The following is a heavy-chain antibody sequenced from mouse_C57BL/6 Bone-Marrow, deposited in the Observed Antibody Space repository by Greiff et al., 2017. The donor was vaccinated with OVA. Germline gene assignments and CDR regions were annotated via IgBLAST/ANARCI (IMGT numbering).Heavy chain of an antibody. CDR1: GYSFTGYY. CDR3: ASAGRFAY. V-gene: IGHV1-42*01. CDR2: INPSTGGT. J-gene: IGHJ3*01. D-gene: IGHD3-3*01. Sequence: VQLQQSGPELVKPGASVKISCKASGYSFTGYYMHWVKQSPEKSLEWIGEINPSTGGTTYNQKFKAKATLTVDKTCSAANMKLKSLTSEDSAVYYCASAGRFAYGGQGKLVTVTA.